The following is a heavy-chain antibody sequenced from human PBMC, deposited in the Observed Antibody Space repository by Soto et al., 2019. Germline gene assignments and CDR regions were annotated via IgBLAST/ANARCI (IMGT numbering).Heavy chain of an antibody. V-gene: IGHV4-59*08. Sequence: SETLSLTCTVSGGSISSYYWSWIRQPPGKGLEWIGYIYYSGSTNYNPSLTSRVTISVDTSKNQFSLKLSSVTAADTAVYYCARHSHYGSGSWGYYFDYWGQGTLVTVSS. CDR1: GGSISSYY. CDR2: IYYSGST. CDR3: ARHSHYGSGSWGYYFDY. D-gene: IGHD3-10*01. J-gene: IGHJ4*02.